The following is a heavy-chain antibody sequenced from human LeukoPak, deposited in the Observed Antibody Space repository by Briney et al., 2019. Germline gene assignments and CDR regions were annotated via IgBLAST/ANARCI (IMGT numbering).Heavy chain of an antibody. CDR3: AKKWSYGSGYIPRDAFDI. D-gene: IGHD3-10*01. CDR1: GFTFSSYA. Sequence: GGSLRLSCAASGFTFSSYAMSWVRQAPGKGLEWVSAISGSGGSTYYADSVKGRFTISRDNSKNTLYLQMNSLRAEDTAVYYCAKKWSYGSGYIPRDAFDIWGQGTMVTVSS. J-gene: IGHJ3*02. V-gene: IGHV3-23*01. CDR2: ISGSGGST.